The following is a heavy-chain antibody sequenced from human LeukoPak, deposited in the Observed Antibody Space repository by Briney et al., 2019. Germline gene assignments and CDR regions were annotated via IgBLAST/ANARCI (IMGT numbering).Heavy chain of an antibody. CDR3: AKDWGYDSGTYCVY. Sequence: AGSLTLSCAASGFTFSSYSMHWVRQAPGKGLEWVAVISYDGKKKYYADSVKGRFTISRDNSKNTLDLQMNSLRPEDMAVYYCAKDWGYDSGTYCVYWGQGTLVTVSS. J-gene: IGHJ4*02. CDR2: ISYDGKKK. V-gene: IGHV3-30*04. D-gene: IGHD3-10*01. CDR1: GFTFSSYS.